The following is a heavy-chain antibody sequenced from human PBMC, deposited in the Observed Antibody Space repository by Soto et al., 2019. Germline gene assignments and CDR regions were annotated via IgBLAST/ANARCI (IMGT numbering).Heavy chain of an antibody. Sequence: EVQLVESGGGLVQPGGSLRLSCSASGFSFSTYTMNWVRQAPGKGLEWVSFISSSNTTIYYADSVKGRFTISRDNAKKSLYLQMSSLRAEDTAVYYCAAGSFDWFFNDYWGQGTLVTVSS. CDR2: ISSSNTTI. V-gene: IGHV3-48*01. CDR3: AAGSFDWFFNDY. J-gene: IGHJ4*02. CDR1: GFSFSTYT. D-gene: IGHD3-9*01.